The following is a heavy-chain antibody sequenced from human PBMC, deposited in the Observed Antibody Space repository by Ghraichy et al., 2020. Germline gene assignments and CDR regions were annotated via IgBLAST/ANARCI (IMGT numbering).Heavy chain of an antibody. D-gene: IGHD1-26*01. J-gene: IGHJ4*02. V-gene: IGHV3-21*01. CDR1: GFTFSSYS. CDR2: ISSSSSYI. CDR3: ARDRGGSYPDFDY. Sequence: GGSLRLSCAASGFTFSSYSMNWVRQAPGKGLEWVSSISSSSSYIYYADSVKGRFTISRDNAKNSLYLQMNSLRAEDTAVYYCARDRGGSYPDFDYWGQGTLVTVSS.